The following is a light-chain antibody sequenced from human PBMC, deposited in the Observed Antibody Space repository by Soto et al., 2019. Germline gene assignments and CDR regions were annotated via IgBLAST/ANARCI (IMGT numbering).Light chain of an antibody. Sequence: EIVLTQSPDTLSLSPGERATLSCRASQSVGTYLAWYQQKPGQTPRLLIYDASTRATGIPARFSGSGSGTDFALTISTLEPEDFAVYYCHQRYNWPLTFGPGTKVDIK. CDR1: QSVGTY. CDR3: HQRYNWPLT. J-gene: IGKJ3*01. V-gene: IGKV3-11*01. CDR2: DAS.